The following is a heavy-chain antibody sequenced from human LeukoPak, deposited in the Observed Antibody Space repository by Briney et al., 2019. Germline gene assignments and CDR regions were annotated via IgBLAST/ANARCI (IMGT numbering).Heavy chain of an antibody. J-gene: IGHJ6*02. CDR2: INHNGNVN. V-gene: IGHV3-7*03. CDR3: ARGGGLDV. D-gene: IGHD3-16*01. Sequence: GGSLRLSCAASGFTFSSYWMNWARQAPGKGLEWVASINHNGNVNYYVDSVKGRFTITRDNAKNSLYLQMSNLRAEDTAVYFCARGGGLDVWGQGATVTVSS. CDR1: GFTFSSYW.